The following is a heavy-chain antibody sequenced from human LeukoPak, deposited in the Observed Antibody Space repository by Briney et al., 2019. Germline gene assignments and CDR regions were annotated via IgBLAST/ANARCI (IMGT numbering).Heavy chain of an antibody. D-gene: IGHD3-22*01. CDR2: IYHSGST. Sequence: PSETLSLTCTVSGYSISSGYYWGWIRQPPGKGLEWIGSIYHSGSTYYNPSLKSRVTISVDTSKNQFSLKLSSVTAADTAVYYCARSPNYTYYYYDSSGYRSYYFDYWGQGTLVTVSS. V-gene: IGHV4-38-2*02. J-gene: IGHJ4*02. CDR1: GYSISSGYY. CDR3: ARSPNYTYYYYDSSGYRSYYFDY.